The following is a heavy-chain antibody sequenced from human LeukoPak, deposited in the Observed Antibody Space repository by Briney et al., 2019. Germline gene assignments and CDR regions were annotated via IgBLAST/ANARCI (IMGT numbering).Heavy chain of an antibody. V-gene: IGHV3-23*01. CDR3: ANVGGSSSTLIDC. D-gene: IGHD6-6*01. CDR2: ISSNGDGT. CDR1: GFTFSSYV. Sequence: GGSLRLSCAASGFTFSSYVMSWVRQTPGKGLEWVSSISSNGDGTYYADSVKGRFAISRDNSKNTLFLQMNSLRAEDTATYYCANVGGSSSTLIDCCGKGPLVTVPS. J-gene: IGHJ4*02.